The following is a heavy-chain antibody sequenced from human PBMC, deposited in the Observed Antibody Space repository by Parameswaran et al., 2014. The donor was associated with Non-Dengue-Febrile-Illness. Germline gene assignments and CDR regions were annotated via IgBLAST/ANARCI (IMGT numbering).Heavy chain of an antibody. J-gene: IGHJ4*02. CDR3: ARDGRGLRFLEWFFDY. V-gene: IGHV3-7*03. CDR2: IKQDGSEK. Sequence: RWIRQPPGKGLEWVANIKQDGSEKYYVDSVKGRFTISRDNAKNSLYLQMNSLRAEDTAVYYCARDGRGLRFLEWFFDYWGQGTLVTVSS. D-gene: IGHD3-3*01.